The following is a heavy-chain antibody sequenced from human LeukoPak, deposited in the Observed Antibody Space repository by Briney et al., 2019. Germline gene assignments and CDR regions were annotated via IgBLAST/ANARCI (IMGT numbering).Heavy chain of an antibody. Sequence: LRLSCAASGSYWMHWVRQAPGKGLVWVSHINSDGSWTSYADSVKGRFTISKDNAKNTVYLQMNNLRAEDTAVYYCVSFYETYWGRGTLVTVSS. V-gene: IGHV3-74*01. D-gene: IGHD2/OR15-2a*01. CDR3: VSFYETY. J-gene: IGHJ4*02. CDR2: INSDGSWT. CDR1: GSYW.